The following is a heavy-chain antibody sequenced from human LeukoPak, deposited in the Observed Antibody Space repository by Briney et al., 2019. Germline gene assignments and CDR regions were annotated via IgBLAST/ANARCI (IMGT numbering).Heavy chain of an antibody. J-gene: IGHJ4*02. CDR1: GGSISSYY. V-gene: IGHV4-59*01. CDR3: ARARSWQYYFDY. Sequence: SETLSLTCTVSGGSISSYYWSWIRQPPGEGLEWIGYIYYSGSTNYNPSLKSRVTISVDTSKNQFSLKLSSVTAADTAVYYCARARSWQYYFDYWGQGTLVTVSS. D-gene: IGHD1-26*01. CDR2: IYYSGST.